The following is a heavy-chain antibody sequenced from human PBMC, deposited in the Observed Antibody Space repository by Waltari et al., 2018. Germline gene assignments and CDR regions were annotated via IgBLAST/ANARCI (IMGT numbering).Heavy chain of an antibody. J-gene: IGHJ4*02. CDR3: VRESYGNDI. CDR1: GYPFHDAW. CDR2: IKREVDGGTA. V-gene: IGHV3-15*01. Sequence: QLVQSGGGLLRPGESLRLSCVGPGYPFHDAWISWVRQAPAKGLEWVGRIKREVDGGTAEYIESVKDRFTISRDDSKNTLYLQMNSLKSEDSAVYFCVRESYGNDIWGQGTLVTVSS. D-gene: IGHD4-17*01.